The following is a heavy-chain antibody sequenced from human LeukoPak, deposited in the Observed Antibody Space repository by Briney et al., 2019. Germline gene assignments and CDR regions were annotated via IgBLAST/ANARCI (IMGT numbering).Heavy chain of an antibody. CDR2: ISSDTTNT. CDR1: GFTFRTYT. D-gene: IGHD6-13*01. J-gene: IGHJ4*02. CDR3: AKDIGEAAAGTGLVIDY. V-gene: IGHV3-21*04. Sequence: PGGSLRLSCAASGFTFRTYTMNWVRQAPGQGLEWVSSISSDTTNTYYADSVKGRFTISRDNTKNSLYLQMNSLRAEDTAVYYCAKDIGEAAAGTGLVIDYWGQGTLVTVSS.